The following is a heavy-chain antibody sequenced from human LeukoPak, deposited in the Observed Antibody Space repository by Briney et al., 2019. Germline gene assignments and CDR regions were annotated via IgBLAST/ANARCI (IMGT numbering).Heavy chain of an antibody. V-gene: IGHV3-23*01. CDR3: AKDRYSSGWASYWYFDL. CDR2: ISGSGGST. J-gene: IGHJ2*01. CDR1: GFTFSSYA. D-gene: IGHD6-19*01. Sequence: GGSLRLSCAASGFTFSSYAMSWVRQAPGKGLEWVSAISGSGGSTYYADSVKGRFTISRDNSKNTLYLQMNSLRAEDTAVYYCAKDRYSSGWASYWYFDLWGRGPLVTVSS.